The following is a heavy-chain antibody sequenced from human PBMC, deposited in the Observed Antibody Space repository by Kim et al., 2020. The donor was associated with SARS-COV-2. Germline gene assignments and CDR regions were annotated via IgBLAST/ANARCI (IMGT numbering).Heavy chain of an antibody. CDR2: IVVGSGNT. J-gene: IGHJ6*02. CDR1: GFTFTSSA. V-gene: IGHV1-58*01. Sequence: SVKVSCKASGFTFTSSAVQWVRQARGQRLEWIGWIVVGSGNTNYAQKFQERVTITRDMSTSTAYMELSSLRSEDTAVYYCAADGTSVLRFLEWLGAPSYGMDVWGQGTTVTVSS. CDR3: AADGTSVLRFLEWLGAPSYGMDV. D-gene: IGHD3-3*01.